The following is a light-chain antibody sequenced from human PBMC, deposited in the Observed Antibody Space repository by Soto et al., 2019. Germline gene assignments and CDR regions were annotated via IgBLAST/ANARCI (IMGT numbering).Light chain of an antibody. V-gene: IGLV2-14*03. CDR1: SSDVGGYNF. J-gene: IGLJ1*01. CDR3: TSYTTSFTYV. Sequence: QSVLTQPAFVSGFPGQSITISCTGTSSDVGGYNFVSWYQHHPGKAPKLIIYDVSNRPSGVSNRFSGSKSGNTASLTISGLQAEDDADYYCTSYTTSFTYVFGTGTKVTVL. CDR2: DVS.